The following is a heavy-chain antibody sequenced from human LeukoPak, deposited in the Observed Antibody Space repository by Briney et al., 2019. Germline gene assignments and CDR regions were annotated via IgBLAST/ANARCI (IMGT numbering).Heavy chain of an antibody. Sequence: GGSLRLSCAASGFTFSSYWMHWVRQAPGKGLVWVSRINSDGSSTSYADSVKGRFTISRDHAKNTLYLQMNSLRAEDTAVYYCAREAAPHEIYFDYWGQGTLVTVSS. D-gene: IGHD2-15*01. V-gene: IGHV3-74*01. CDR2: INSDGSST. J-gene: IGHJ4*02. CDR3: AREAAPHEIYFDY. CDR1: GFTFSSYW.